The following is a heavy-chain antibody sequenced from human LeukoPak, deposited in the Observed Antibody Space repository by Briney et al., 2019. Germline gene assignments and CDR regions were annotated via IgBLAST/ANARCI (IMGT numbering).Heavy chain of an antibody. CDR1: GYSFTSYW. D-gene: IGHD5-12*01. Sequence: GVSLQISCQGSGYSFTSYWIGWVRQGPGKGLAWIGIIYPGDSDSRYSPSFQGQVTISADKSISTAYLQWSSLKASDTAMYYCARRLVAVPGNYFDYWGQGTLVTVSS. CDR2: IYPGDSDS. CDR3: ARRLVAVPGNYFDY. J-gene: IGHJ4*02. V-gene: IGHV5-51*01.